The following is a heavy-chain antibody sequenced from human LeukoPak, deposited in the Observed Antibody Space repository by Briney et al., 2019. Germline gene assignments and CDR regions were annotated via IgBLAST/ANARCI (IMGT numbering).Heavy chain of an antibody. CDR3: AGLLWFGELMAEEFDP. Sequence: SETLSLTCTVSGGSISGSSYYWGWIRQPPGKGLEWIGSIYYSGSTYYNPSLKSRVTISVDTSKNQFSLKLSSVTAADTAVYYCAGLLWFGELMAEEFDPWGQGTLVTVSS. J-gene: IGHJ5*02. D-gene: IGHD3-10*01. CDR1: GGSISGSSYY. CDR2: IYYSGST. V-gene: IGHV4-39*01.